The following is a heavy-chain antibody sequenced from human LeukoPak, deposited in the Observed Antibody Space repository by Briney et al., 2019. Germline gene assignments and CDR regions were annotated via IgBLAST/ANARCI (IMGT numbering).Heavy chain of an antibody. CDR2: ISYDGSNK. CDR1: GFTFSSYA. V-gene: IGHV3-30-3*01. CDR3: ARAIVKWFGELLLSYYYGMDV. J-gene: IGHJ6*02. D-gene: IGHD3-10*01. Sequence: PGGSLRLSCAAAGFTFSSYAMHWVRQAPGKGLEWVAVISYDGSNKYYAASVKGRFNISRDNSKNTLYLQMNSLRAEDTAVYYCARAIVKWFGELLLSYYYGMDVWGQGTTVTVSS.